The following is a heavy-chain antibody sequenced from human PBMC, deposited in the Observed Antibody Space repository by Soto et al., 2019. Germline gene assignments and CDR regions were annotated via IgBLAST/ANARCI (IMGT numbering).Heavy chain of an antibody. CDR1: GYAFTSYG. CDR2: ISAYNGNT. V-gene: IGHV1-18*01. Sequence: QGQLVQSGAEMKKPGASVKVSCKASGYAFTSYGITWVRQAPGQGLEWMGWISAYNGNTNYAQKVQGRVTMTTDTATSTAYMELRSLRSDDTAVYYCARDKDGGLLDYWGQGTLVTVSS. D-gene: IGHD3-16*01. CDR3: ARDKDGGLLDY. J-gene: IGHJ4*02.